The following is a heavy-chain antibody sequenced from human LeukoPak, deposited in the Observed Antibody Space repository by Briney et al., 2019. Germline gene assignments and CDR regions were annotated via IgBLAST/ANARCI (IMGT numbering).Heavy chain of an antibody. D-gene: IGHD5-24*01. J-gene: IGHJ4*02. CDR3: AQGGDGYRTQ. CDR2: ISGDGLST. CDR1: GFTFGDFA. V-gene: IGHV3-43*02. Sequence: PGGSLRLSCAASGFTFGDFAMYWVRQAPGKGLEWVSLISGDGLSTHYGDSMKGRITVSRDNSKNSLYLRMTSLSTEDTALYYCAQGGDGYRTQGGQEPWVPVS.